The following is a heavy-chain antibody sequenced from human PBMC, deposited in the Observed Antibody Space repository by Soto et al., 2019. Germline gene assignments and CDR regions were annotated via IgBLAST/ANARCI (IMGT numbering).Heavy chain of an antibody. V-gene: IGHV4-61*01. J-gene: IGHJ4*02. CDR1: GGSVSSGSYY. Sequence: SETLSLTCTVSGGSVSSGSYYWSWIRQPPGKGLEWIGYIYYSGSTNYNPSLKSRVIITVDKSKNQFSLKLSSVTAANTAVYYCARDTSSWSSSWYVIDYWGQGTLVTVSS. CDR3: ARDTSSWSSSWYVIDY. CDR2: IYYSGST. D-gene: IGHD6-13*01.